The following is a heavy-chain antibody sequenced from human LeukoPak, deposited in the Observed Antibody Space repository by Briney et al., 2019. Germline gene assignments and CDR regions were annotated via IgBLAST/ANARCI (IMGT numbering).Heavy chain of an antibody. CDR3: ASQTSGSLLSGAFDI. V-gene: IGHV4-31*03. CDR1: GGSISIGGYY. D-gene: IGHD3-10*01. CDR2: IYYSGST. J-gene: IGHJ3*02. Sequence: TLSLTCTVSGGSISIGGYYWGWIRQHPGKGLEWIGFIYYSGSTYYNPSLKSRVTISVDTSKNQYSLKLSSVTAADTAVYYCASQTSGSLLSGAFDIWGQGTMVTVSS.